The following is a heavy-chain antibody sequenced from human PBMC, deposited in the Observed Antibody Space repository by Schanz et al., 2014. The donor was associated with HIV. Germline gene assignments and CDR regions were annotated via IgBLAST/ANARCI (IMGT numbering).Heavy chain of an antibody. CDR2: ISSSSTTI. CDR1: GFTFSNYN. Sequence: EVQLMESGGASVKPGGSLRLSCAASGFTFSNYNMNWVRQAPGKGLEWVSYISSSSTTIYYADSVKGRFTISRDNSKNTLYLQMNSLRAEDTAVYYCARGSGPYYYYYGMDVWGQGTMVTVSS. CDR3: ARGSGPYYYYYGMDV. J-gene: IGHJ6*02. V-gene: IGHV3-48*01. D-gene: IGHD3-10*01.